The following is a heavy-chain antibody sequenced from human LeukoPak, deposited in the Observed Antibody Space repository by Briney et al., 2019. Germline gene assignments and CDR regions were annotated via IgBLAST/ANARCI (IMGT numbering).Heavy chain of an antibody. CDR1: GYTFTSYG. D-gene: IGHD6-13*01. Sequence: ASVKVSCKASGYTFTSYGISWVRQAPGQGLEWMGWISAYNGNTNYAQKLQGRVTMTTDTSTSTAYMELRSPRSDDTAVYYCARDSRWGYSSSFDYWGQGTLVTVSS. CDR2: ISAYNGNT. J-gene: IGHJ4*02. V-gene: IGHV1-18*01. CDR3: ARDSRWGYSSSFDY.